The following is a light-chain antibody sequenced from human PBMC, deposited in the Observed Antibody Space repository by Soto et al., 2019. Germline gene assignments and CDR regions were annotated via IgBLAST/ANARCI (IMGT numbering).Light chain of an antibody. CDR3: PQYHNWGPMC. J-gene: IGKJ5*01. V-gene: IGKV3-15*01. CDR1: QSIRSD. Sequence: EIVMTQSPASLSVSPGERVTLSCRASQSIRSDLAWYQHKPGQAPRILMYGASTRATGTPARFSGSGSGTTCTRTISTVQSEDLAVYFCPQYHNWGPMCFGKWTRLAI. CDR2: GAS.